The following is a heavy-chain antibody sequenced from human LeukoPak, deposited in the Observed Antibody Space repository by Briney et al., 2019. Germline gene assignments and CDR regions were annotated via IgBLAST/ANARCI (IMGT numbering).Heavy chain of an antibody. CDR3: ARRGYASSWSLDY. J-gene: IGHJ4*02. CDR1: GGSISGYY. D-gene: IGHD6-13*01. CDR2: IYYSGST. Sequence: SETLSLTCTISGGSISGYYWNWVRQPPGKGLEWIGYIYYSGSTKYNPSLKSRVTISVDTSKNQFSLKLSSVTAADTAVYYCARRGYASSWSLDYWGQGTLVTVSS. V-gene: IGHV4-59*08.